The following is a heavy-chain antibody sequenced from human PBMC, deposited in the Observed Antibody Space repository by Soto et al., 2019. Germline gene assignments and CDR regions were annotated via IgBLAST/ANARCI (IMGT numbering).Heavy chain of an antibody. Sequence: PXGSRRLSCVGAGFTFSNNDLPWVRQAPGKGLEWVAFISFGSSEIHYADSVKGRFTISRDNPRNTLFLHVNSPRADDTAVYYCAIARVADSSLDHWGQGPLVTVSS. J-gene: IGHJ4*02. V-gene: IGHV3-30*02. CDR2: ISFGSSEI. D-gene: IGHD3-3*01. CDR1: GFTFSNND. CDR3: AIARVADSSLDH.